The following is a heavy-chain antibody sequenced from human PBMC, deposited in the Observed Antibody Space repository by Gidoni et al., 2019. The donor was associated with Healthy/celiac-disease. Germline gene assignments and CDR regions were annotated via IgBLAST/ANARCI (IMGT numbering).Heavy chain of an antibody. CDR1: GFTFSSNS. CDR3: AKDWAYYYDSSGYSDYWYFDL. D-gene: IGHD3-22*01. J-gene: IGHJ2*01. CDR2: ISGSGGST. Sequence: EVQLVASGGGLVQPGGSLRLSCAASGFTFSSNSMGWVRQAPGKGLEWVSAISGSGGSTYYADSVKGRFTISRDNSKNTLYLQMNSLRAEVTAVYYCAKDWAYYYDSSGYSDYWYFDLWGRGTLVTVSS. V-gene: IGHV3-23*04.